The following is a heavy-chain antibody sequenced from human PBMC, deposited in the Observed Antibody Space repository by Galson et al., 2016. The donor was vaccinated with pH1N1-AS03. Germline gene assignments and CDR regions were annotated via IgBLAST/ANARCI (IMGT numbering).Heavy chain of an antibody. D-gene: IGHD3-9*01. V-gene: IGHV7-4-1*01. CDR3: ARGHMSLSGFWDS. CDR2: ITTNTGNP. J-gene: IGHJ4*02. Sequence: SVKVSCKASGYTFTSHRIIWVRQAPGQGLECMGWITTNTGNPEYAQGFTGRVVFSLDTSVSTAYLQIGSLKTEDTAVYYCARGHMSLSGFWDSWGQGTLVTVAS. CDR1: GYTFTSHR.